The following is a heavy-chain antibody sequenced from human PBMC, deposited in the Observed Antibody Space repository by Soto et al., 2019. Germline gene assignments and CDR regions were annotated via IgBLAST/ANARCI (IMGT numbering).Heavy chain of an antibody. CDR1: GFTFSSYS. CDR2: ISSSSSTI. Sequence: EVQLVESGGGLVQPGGSLRLSCAASGFTFSSYSMNWVRQAPGKGLEWVSYISSSSSTIYYADSVKGRFTISRDNAKNSLYLQMNSLRDEYTAVYYCARDAVTRCLDWFDPWGQGTLVTVSS. J-gene: IGHJ5*02. V-gene: IGHV3-48*02. CDR3: ARDAVTRCLDWFDP. D-gene: IGHD4-17*01.